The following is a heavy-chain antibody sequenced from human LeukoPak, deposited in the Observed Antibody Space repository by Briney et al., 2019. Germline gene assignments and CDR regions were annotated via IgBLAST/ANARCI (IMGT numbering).Heavy chain of an antibody. CDR1: GGSISSTIYY. CDR2: FSYSGNT. Sequence: SQTLSLTCTVSGGSISSTIYYWAWIRQPPGKGLEWIGSFSYSGNTFYNSSLTSRVSISEDTSKNQFSLKLTSVTAADTAVYYCARPPLLWGQGILVTVSS. J-gene: IGHJ4*02. D-gene: IGHD2-21*01. CDR3: ARPPLL. V-gene: IGHV4-39*01.